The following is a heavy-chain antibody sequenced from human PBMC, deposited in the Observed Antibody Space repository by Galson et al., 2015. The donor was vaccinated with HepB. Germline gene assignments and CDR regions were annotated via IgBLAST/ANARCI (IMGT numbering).Heavy chain of an antibody. CDR2: TYYRSKWYN. CDR1: GDSVSSNSAA. D-gene: IGHD6-19*01. V-gene: IGHV6-1*01. J-gene: IGHJ6*02. Sequence: CAISGDSVSSNSAAWNWIRQSPSRGLEWLGRTYYRSKWYNDYAVSVKSRITINPDTSKNQFSLQLNSVTPEDTVVYYCAREDSGWEYYYYYYGMDVWGQGTTVTVSS. CDR3: AREDSGWEYYYYYYGMDV.